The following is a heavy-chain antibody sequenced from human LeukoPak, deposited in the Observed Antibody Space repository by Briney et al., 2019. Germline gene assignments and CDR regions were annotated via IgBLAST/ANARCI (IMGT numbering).Heavy chain of an antibody. D-gene: IGHD6-19*01. CDR1: GFTFSSYW. CDR2: IKQDGSEK. Sequence: PGGSLRLSCAASGFTFSSYWMSWVRQAPGKGLEWVANIKQDGSEKYYVDSVKGRFTISRDNAKNSLYLQMNSLRAEDTAVYYCAKDIAVVSFDYWGQGTLVTVSS. CDR3: AKDIAVVSFDY. J-gene: IGHJ4*02. V-gene: IGHV3-7*01.